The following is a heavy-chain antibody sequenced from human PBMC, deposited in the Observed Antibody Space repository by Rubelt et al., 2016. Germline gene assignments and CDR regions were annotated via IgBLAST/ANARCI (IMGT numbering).Heavy chain of an antibody. V-gene: IGHV4-61*03. D-gene: IGHD4-23*01. Sequence: GLEWLGYIYYSGSTKYNPSLQSRLTISVATSGNHFSLKLKSVSAADTAIYYFASSTTVVTSGIYYYNMDVWGQGTTVTVSS. CDR2: IYYSGST. J-gene: IGHJ6*02. CDR3: ASSTTVVTSGIYYYNMDV.